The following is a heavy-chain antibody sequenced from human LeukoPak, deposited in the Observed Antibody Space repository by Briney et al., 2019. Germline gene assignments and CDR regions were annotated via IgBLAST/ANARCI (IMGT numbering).Heavy chain of an antibody. CDR2: MNPNSGNT. D-gene: IGHD6-13*01. CDR1: GYTFTSYD. CDR3: ARGQGAAGTGRYYYYGLDV. J-gene: IGHJ6*02. V-gene: IGHV1-8*01. Sequence: ASVKVSCKASGYTFTSYDINWVRQATGQGLEWMGWMNPNSGNTGYAQKFQGRVTMTRNTSISTAYMELSSLRSEDTAVYYCARGQGAAGTGRYYYYGLDVWGQGTTVTVSS.